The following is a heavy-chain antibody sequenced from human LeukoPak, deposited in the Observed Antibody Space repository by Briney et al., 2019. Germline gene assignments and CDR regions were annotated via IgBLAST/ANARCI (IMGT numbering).Heavy chain of an antibody. CDR3: ATGRYYDNVWGSYRPSFDF. CDR2: IDYSGST. D-gene: IGHD3-16*02. CDR1: GGFINGYY. Sequence: SETLSLTCTVSGGFINGYYWSWIRQPPGKGLEWIGYIDYSGSTNYNPSLKSRVTIPIDTSKNQFSLKLIPVTAADTAVYYCATGRYYDNVWGSYRPSFDFWGQGTLATVSS. V-gene: IGHV4-59*08. J-gene: IGHJ4*02.